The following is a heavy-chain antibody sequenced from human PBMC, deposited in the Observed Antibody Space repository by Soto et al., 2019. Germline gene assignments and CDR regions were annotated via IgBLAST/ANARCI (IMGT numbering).Heavy chain of an antibody. CDR2: ISGSGGNT. CDR1: GFTFSSYA. J-gene: IGHJ4*02. V-gene: IGHV3-23*01. Sequence: GGSLRLSCAASGFTFSSYAMSWVRQAPGKGMEWVAAISGSGGNTYYADSVKGRFTISRDNAKNSLYLQMNSLRAEDTAVYYCARDHHRYSGYDYVDYWGQGTLVTVSS. CDR3: ARDHHRYSGYDYVDY. D-gene: IGHD5-12*01.